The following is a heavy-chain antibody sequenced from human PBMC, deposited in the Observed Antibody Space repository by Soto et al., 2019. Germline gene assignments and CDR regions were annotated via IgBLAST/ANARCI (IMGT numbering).Heavy chain of an antibody. CDR1: GGTLSDHG. J-gene: IGHJ3*01. D-gene: IGHD3-10*01. CDR3: ARGVYGSGNYYTGPSAFDL. Sequence: QVQLEQSGAEVKKPGSSVKISCKASGGTLSDHGVSWLRQAPGQGLEWVGGTIPVFNTAKYAPKFQGRVTIAADKSTNMAYMELGSLRSDDTAFYYCARGVYGSGNYYTGPSAFDLWGQGTLVIVSS. V-gene: IGHV1-69*06. CDR2: TIPVFNTA.